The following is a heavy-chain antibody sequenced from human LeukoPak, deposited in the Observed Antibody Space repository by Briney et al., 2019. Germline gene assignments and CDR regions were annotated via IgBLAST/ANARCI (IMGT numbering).Heavy chain of an antibody. CDR2: ISGSGGST. CDR1: GFTFSSYA. Sequence: GGSLRLSCAASGFTFSSYAMSWVRQAPGKGLEWVSAISGSGGSTYYADSVKGRFTISRDNSKNTLYLQMNSLRAEDTAVYYCAKFQGTTRKYSSSSNIDYWGQGTLVTVSS. D-gene: IGHD6-6*01. V-gene: IGHV3-23*01. CDR3: AKFQGTTRKYSSSSNIDY. J-gene: IGHJ4*02.